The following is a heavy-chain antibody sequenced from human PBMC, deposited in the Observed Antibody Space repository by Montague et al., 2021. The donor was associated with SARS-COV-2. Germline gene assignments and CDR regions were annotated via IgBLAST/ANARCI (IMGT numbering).Heavy chain of an antibody. V-gene: IGHV3-33*01. J-gene: IGHJ4*02. Sequence: SLRLSCAASGFTFSSYGMHWVRQAPGKGLEWVAVIWYDGSNKYYADSVEGRFTISRDNSKNTLYLQMNSLRAEDTAVYYCARELLVTGDIDYWGQGTLVTVSS. CDR1: GFTFSSYG. CDR3: ARELLVTGDIDY. D-gene: IGHD7-27*01. CDR2: IWYDGSNK.